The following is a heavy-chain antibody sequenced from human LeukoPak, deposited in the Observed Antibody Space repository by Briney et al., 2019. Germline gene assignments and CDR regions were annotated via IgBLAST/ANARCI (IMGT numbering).Heavy chain of an antibody. CDR1: GFTFSAYT. CDR2: ISSSSSYM. CDR3: ARDKPGIAAATFDY. Sequence: PGGSLRLSCGASGFTFSAYTMNWVRQAPGKGLEWVSSISSSSSYMYYADSVKGRFTISRDNAKNSVYLQMKSLRAEDTAVYYCARDKPGIAAATFDYWGQGTLVTVSS. V-gene: IGHV3-21*04. J-gene: IGHJ4*02. D-gene: IGHD6-13*01.